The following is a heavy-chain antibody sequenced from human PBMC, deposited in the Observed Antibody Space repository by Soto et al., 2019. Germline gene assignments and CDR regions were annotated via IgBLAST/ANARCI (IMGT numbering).Heavy chain of an antibody. CDR1: GYTFTNYD. D-gene: IGHD3-16*02. V-gene: IGHV1-18*04. Sequence: GASVKVSCKTSGYTFTNYDVTWVRQAPGRGLEWMGWITPYNGNTHYAPHLQGRITLATDTSTSTAYLDLTNLISDDTAMYYCARVVPGAVPWFDSWGPGTPVTVSS. CDR2: ITPYNGNT. CDR3: ARVVPGAVPWFDS. J-gene: IGHJ5*01.